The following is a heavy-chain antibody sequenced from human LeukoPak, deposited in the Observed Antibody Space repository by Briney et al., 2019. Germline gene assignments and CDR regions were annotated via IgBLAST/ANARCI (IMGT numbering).Heavy chain of an antibody. CDR3: ARVGAWQLLGSIDY. CDR2: INPNSSGT. D-gene: IGHD1-26*01. J-gene: IGHJ4*02. V-gene: IGHV1-2*02. CDR1: GYTFTGYY. Sequence: ASVKVSCKASGYTFTGYYMHWVRQAPGQGLEWMGWINPNSSGTNYAQKFQGGVTMTRDTSISTAYMELSRLRSDDTAVYYCARVGAWQLLGSIDYWGQGTLVTVSS.